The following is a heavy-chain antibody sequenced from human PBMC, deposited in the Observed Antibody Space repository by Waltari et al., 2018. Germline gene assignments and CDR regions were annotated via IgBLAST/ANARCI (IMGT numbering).Heavy chain of an antibody. J-gene: IGHJ3*02. CDR1: GASVSSYY. CDR2: IYTSGNT. D-gene: IGHD6-13*01. CDR3: ARDPGSTWSEDAFDI. V-gene: IGHV4-4*09. Sequence: QVQLQESGPGLVKPSETLSLTCTVSGASVSSYYWSWIRHAPGKGLEWIGYIYTSGNTKYNPSLKSRVTISVDTSKNQCSLTLTSVTAADTAVYYCARDPGSTWSEDAFDIWGQGTMVTVSS.